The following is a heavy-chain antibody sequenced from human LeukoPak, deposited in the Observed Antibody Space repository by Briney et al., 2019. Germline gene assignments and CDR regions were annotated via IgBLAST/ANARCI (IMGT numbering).Heavy chain of an antibody. CDR3: ARDIVAENWFDP. J-gene: IGHJ5*02. D-gene: IGHD2-21*01. Sequence: SETLSLTCTVSGGSISSYYWSWIRQPPGKGLEWIGYIYYSGSTNYNPSLKSRATISVDTSKNQFSLKLSSVTAADTAVYYCARDIVAENWFDPWGQGTLVTVSS. V-gene: IGHV4-59*01. CDR2: IYYSGST. CDR1: GGSISSYY.